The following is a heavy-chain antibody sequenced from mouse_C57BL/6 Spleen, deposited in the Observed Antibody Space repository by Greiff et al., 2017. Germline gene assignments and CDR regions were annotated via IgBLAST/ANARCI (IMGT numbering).Heavy chain of an antibody. V-gene: IGHV1-66*01. J-gene: IGHJ3*01. CDR3: AREEGYDYEAGFAY. CDR2: IYPGSGNT. CDR1: GYSFTSYY. Sequence: QVQLQQSGPELVKPGASVKISCKASGYSFTSYYIHWVKQRPGQGLEWIGWIYPGSGNTKYNEKFKGKATLTADTSSSTAYMQLSSLTSEDSAVYYCAREEGYDYEAGFAYWGQGTLVTVSA. D-gene: IGHD2-4*01.